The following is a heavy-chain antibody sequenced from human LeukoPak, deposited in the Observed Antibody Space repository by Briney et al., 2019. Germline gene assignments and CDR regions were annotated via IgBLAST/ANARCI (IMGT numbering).Heavy chain of an antibody. D-gene: IGHD6-19*01. CDR1: GFTFTTYW. CDR2: IKNDGTIT. V-gene: IGHV3-74*01. J-gene: IGHJ3*01. Sequence: PGGSLRPSCTAPGFTFTTYWTHSVRQPPGKGLVLVSRIKNDGTITNYADSVKGRFTISRANAKHTLSLQMYRLRAEAKAVDCCVRGRSGWVNGFGLWGQGTMVSVSS. CDR3: VRGRSGWVNGFGL.